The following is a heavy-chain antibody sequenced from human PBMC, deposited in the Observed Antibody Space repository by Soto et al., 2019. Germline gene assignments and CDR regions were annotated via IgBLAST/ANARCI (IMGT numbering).Heavy chain of an antibody. CDR2: ISAYNGNT. Sequence: QVQLVQSGAEVKKPGASVKVSCKASGYTFSDYAITWVRQAPGQGLEWMGWISAYNGNTKYAQKFQGRVTMTTDTSTNTVHMELRSLGSDDTAVYYCARAGPSSTVYALILHWFDPLGQGTLVTVSS. J-gene: IGHJ5*02. V-gene: IGHV1-18*04. CDR1: GYTFSDYA. CDR3: ARAGPSSTVYALILHWFDP. D-gene: IGHD2-8*01.